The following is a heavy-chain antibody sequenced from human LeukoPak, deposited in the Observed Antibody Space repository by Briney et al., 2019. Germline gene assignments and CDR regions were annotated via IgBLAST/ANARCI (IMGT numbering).Heavy chain of an antibody. CDR1: GYTFTGYY. Sequence: ASVKVSCKASGYTFTGYYMHWVRQAPGQGLEWMGWINPNSGGTNYAQKFQGRVTMTRDTSISTAYMELSRLRSDDTAVYYCATNPYCSSTSCYLNWFDPWGQGTLVTVSS. D-gene: IGHD2-2*01. CDR2: INPNSGGT. V-gene: IGHV1-2*02. J-gene: IGHJ5*02. CDR3: ATNPYCSSTSCYLNWFDP.